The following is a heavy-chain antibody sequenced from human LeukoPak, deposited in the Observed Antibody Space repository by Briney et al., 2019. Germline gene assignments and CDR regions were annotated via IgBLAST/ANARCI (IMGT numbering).Heavy chain of an antibody. Sequence: GGSLRLSCAASGFTLSSYAMHWVRQAPGKGLEWVAFTQHDGDNKYYADSVKGRFTISRDNSKNTLYLQMNSLRAEDTAVYYCASVLLWFGELGIDYWGQGTLVTVSS. J-gene: IGHJ4*02. D-gene: IGHD3-10*01. CDR2: TQHDGDNK. V-gene: IGHV3-30*02. CDR1: GFTLSSYA. CDR3: ASVLLWFGELGIDY.